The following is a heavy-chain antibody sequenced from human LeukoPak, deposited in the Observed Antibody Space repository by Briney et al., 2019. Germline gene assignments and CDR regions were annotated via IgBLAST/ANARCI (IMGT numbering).Heavy chain of an antibody. CDR1: GFTFSSDT. V-gene: IGHV3-21*01. J-gene: IGHJ4*02. D-gene: IGHD3-10*01. Sequence: PGGSLRLSCAASGFTFSSDTMNWVRQAPGQGLEWVSSISSSSSNTHYADSVKGRFTISRDNAKNSLYLQMNSLRDEDTAVYYYVHGDKRDYWGQGTLVTVSS. CDR2: ISSSSSNT. CDR3: VHGDKRDY.